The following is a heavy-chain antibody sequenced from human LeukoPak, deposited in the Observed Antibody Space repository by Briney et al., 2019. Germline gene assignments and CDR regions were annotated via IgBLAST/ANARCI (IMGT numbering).Heavy chain of an antibody. J-gene: IGHJ4*02. Sequence: SETLSLTCTVSGGSISSYYWSWIRQPAGKGLEWIGRIYTSGSTNYNPSLKSRVTMSVDTSKNQFSLKLSSVTAADTAVYYCARAFRNYYDSSGYHYFDYWGQGTLVTVSS. D-gene: IGHD3-22*01. CDR1: GGSISSYY. CDR2: IYTSGST. V-gene: IGHV4-4*07. CDR3: ARAFRNYYDSSGYHYFDY.